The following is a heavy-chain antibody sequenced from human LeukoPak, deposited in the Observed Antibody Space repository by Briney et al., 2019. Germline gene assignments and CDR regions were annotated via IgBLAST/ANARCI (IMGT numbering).Heavy chain of an antibody. CDR2: MNPNSGNT. Sequence: ASVKVSCKASGYTFTSYDINWVRQATGQGLEWMGWMNPNSGNTGYAQKFQGRVTITRNTSISTAYMELSSLRSEDTAVYYCARGRSYDLWSGYYTDHNWFDPWGQGTLVTVSS. CDR1: GYTFTSYD. V-gene: IGHV1-8*03. J-gene: IGHJ5*02. CDR3: ARGRSYDLWSGYYTDHNWFDP. D-gene: IGHD3-3*01.